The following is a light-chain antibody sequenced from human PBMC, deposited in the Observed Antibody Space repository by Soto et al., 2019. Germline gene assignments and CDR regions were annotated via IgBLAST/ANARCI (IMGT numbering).Light chain of an antibody. CDR2: GNS. CDR3: QTYDSSLSGVV. Sequence: QAVVTQPPSVSGAPGQRVTISCTGSSSNIGAGYDVHWYQQLPGTAPKLIIYGNSNRPSGVPDRFSASKSGTSASLAITGLQAEDEADYYCQTYDSSLSGVVFGGGTKLTVL. V-gene: IGLV1-40*01. J-gene: IGLJ2*01. CDR1: SSNIGAGYD.